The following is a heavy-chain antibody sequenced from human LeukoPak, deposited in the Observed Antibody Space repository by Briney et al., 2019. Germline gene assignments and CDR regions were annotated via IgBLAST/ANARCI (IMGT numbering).Heavy chain of an antibody. Sequence: SGGSLRLSCAASGFTFSSYGMHWVRQAPGKGLEWVAFIRYDGSNKYYADSVKGRFTISRDNSKNTLYLQMNSLRAEDTAVYYCAKAGYGDYEKDDAFDIWGQGTMVTVSS. CDR3: AKAGYGDYEKDDAFDI. CDR2: IRYDGSNK. V-gene: IGHV3-30*02. CDR1: GFTFSSYG. J-gene: IGHJ3*02. D-gene: IGHD4-17*01.